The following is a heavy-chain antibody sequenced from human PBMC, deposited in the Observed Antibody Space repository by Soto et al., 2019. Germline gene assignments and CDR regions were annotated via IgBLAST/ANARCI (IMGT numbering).Heavy chain of an antibody. D-gene: IGHD3-16*01. CDR1: GFTFSSYR. J-gene: IGHJ4*02. CDR2: ISSSSSYI. V-gene: IGHV3-21*01. CDR3: AILMGTGDY. Sequence: PGGSLRLACAASGFTFSSYRMHWVRQAPGKGRGWVSSISSSSSYIYYADSVKGRSTISRDNAKNSLYLQMNGLRADDTAVYYCAILMGTGDYWGQGTLVTVSS.